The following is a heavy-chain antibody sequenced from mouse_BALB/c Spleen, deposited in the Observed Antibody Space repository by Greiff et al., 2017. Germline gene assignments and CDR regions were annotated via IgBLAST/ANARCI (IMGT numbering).Heavy chain of an antibody. CDR3: ARSLTWFAY. CDR2: ISYSGST. CDR1: GYSITSDYA. Sequence: EVQLKESGPGLVKPSQSLSLTCTVTGYSITSDYAWNWIRQFPGNKLEWMGYISYSGSTSYNPSLKSRISITRDTSKNQFFLQLNSVTTEDTATYYCARSLTWFAYWGQGTLVTVSA. J-gene: IGHJ3*01. V-gene: IGHV3-2*02.